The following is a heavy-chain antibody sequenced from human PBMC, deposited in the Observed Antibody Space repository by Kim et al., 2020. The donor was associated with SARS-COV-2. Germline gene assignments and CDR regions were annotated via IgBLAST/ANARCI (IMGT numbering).Heavy chain of an antibody. CDR1: GFTFSSYA. CDR2: ISVGGGST. CDR3: AKWSPRRSVAAAGQY. V-gene: IGHV3-23*01. Sequence: GGSLRLSCAASGFTFSSYAMSWVRQAPGKGLEWVSAISVGGGSTYYADSVKGRFTISRGNSKNTLFLQMNSLRAEDTAVYYCAKWSPRRSVAAAGQYWGQGTLVTVSS. J-gene: IGHJ4*02. D-gene: IGHD6-13*01.